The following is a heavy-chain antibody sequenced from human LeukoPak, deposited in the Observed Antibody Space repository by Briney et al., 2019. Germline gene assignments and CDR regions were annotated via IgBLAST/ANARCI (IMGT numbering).Heavy chain of an antibody. CDR1: GFTFSSYW. Sequence: GGSLRLSCAASGFTFSSYWMHWVRHAPGKGLVWLSRINSDGSSTNYADSVKGRFTISRDNAKNTLYLQMNSLRAEDTAVYYCARVPCSGGSCYSLFDYWGQGTLVTVSS. D-gene: IGHD2-15*01. V-gene: IGHV3-74*01. CDR3: ARVPCSGGSCYSLFDY. J-gene: IGHJ4*02. CDR2: INSDGSST.